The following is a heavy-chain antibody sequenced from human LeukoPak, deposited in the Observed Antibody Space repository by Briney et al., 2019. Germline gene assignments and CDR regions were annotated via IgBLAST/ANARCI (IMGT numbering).Heavy chain of an antibody. V-gene: IGHV3-53*01. CDR3: ARGGDGYNFRFSAFDI. D-gene: IGHD5-24*01. J-gene: IGHJ3*02. CDR1: GFTVRSNY. Sequence: PGGSLKLSCAASGFTVRSNYMTWVRQAPGKGLEWVSVIYSGGSIYYADSVMGRFTISRDNSKNTLYLQMNSLRAEDTAVYYCARGGDGYNFRFSAFDIWGQGTMVTVSS. CDR2: IYSGGSI.